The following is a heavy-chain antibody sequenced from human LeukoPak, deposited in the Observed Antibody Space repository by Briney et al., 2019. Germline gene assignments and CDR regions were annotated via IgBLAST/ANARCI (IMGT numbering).Heavy chain of an antibody. CDR3: ARAVRDFWSGYPDY. CDR1: GGSISSGGYY. CDR2: IYYSGST. V-gene: IGHV4-31*03. Sequence: SETLSLTCTVSGGSISSGGYYWSWIRQHPGKGLEWIVYIYYSGSTYYNPSLRSRVTISVDTSKNQFSLKLSSVTAADTAVYYCARAVRDFWSGYPDYWGQGTLVTVSS. J-gene: IGHJ4*02. D-gene: IGHD3-3*01.